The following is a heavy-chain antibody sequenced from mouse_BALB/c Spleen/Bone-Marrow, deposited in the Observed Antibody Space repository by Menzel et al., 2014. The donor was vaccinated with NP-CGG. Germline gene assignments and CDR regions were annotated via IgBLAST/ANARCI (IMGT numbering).Heavy chain of an antibody. V-gene: IGHV14-3*02. Sequence: VQLQQSGAELVKPGASVKLSCTASGFNIKDTYMHWVKQRSEQGLEWIGRIDPANGNTKYDPKFQGKATITADTSSNTAYLQRSSLTSEDTAVYYCARYRLGTHFDYWGQGTTRTVSS. CDR3: ARYRLGTHFDY. CDR1: GFNIKDTY. CDR2: IDPANGNT. J-gene: IGHJ2*01. D-gene: IGHD3-2*02.